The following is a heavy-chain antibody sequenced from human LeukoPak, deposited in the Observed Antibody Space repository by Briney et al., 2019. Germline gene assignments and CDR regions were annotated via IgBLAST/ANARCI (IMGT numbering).Heavy chain of an antibody. CDR2: INHSGST. CDR3: ARGRPYYDILTGPHTLDPGSYYYYYGMDV. CDR1: GGSFSGYY. V-gene: IGHV4-34*01. D-gene: IGHD3-9*01. J-gene: IGHJ6*02. Sequence: KPSETLSLTCAVYGGSFSGYYWSWIRQPPGKGLEWIGEINHSGSTNYNPSLKSRVTISVDTSKNQFSLKLSSVTAADTAVYYCARGRPYYDILTGPHTLDPGSYYYYYGMDVWGQGTTVTVSS.